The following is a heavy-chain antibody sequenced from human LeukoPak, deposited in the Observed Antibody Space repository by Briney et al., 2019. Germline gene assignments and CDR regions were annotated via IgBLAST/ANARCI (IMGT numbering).Heavy chain of an antibody. D-gene: IGHD3-10*01. CDR1: GYSISSGYY. CDR3: ARDLLWFGEPSGDY. J-gene: IGHJ4*02. V-gene: IGHV4-38-2*02. CDR2: IYHSGST. Sequence: PSETLSLTCTVSGYSISSGYYWGWIRQPPGKGLEWIGSIYHSGSTYYNPSLESRVTISVDTSKNQFSLKLSSVTAADTAVYYCARDLLWFGEPSGDYWGQGTLVTVSS.